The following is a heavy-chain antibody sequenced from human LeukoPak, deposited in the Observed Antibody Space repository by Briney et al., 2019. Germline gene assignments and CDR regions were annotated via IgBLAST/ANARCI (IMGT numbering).Heavy chain of an antibody. Sequence: PSETLSLTCTVSGGSISSYYWSWIRQPPGKGLEWIGYIYYSGSTNYNPSLKGRVTISVDTSKNQFSLKLSSVTAADTAVYYCARHIDFYYFDYWGQGTLVTVSS. CDR2: IYYSGST. D-gene: IGHD3-3*01. CDR3: ARHIDFYYFDY. CDR1: GGSISSYY. V-gene: IGHV4-59*08. J-gene: IGHJ4*02.